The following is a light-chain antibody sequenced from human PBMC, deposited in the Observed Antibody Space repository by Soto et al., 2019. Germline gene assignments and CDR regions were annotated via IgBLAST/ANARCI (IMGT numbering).Light chain of an antibody. Sequence: EIVLTQSPATLSLSPGERATLSCRASQSVSSYLAWYQQKPGQAPRLLIYDASNRATAIPARFSGSGSGTDFTLTISILEPEDFAVYYCQQRSNWPPLTFGGGTNVEIK. J-gene: IGKJ4*01. V-gene: IGKV3-11*01. CDR1: QSVSSY. CDR3: QQRSNWPPLT. CDR2: DAS.